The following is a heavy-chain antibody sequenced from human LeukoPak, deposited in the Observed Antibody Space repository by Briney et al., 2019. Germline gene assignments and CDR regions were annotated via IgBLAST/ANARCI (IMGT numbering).Heavy chain of an antibody. CDR2: ISSSSSYI. Sequence: GGSLRLSFAASGFTFSSYSMNWFRQAPGKGLEWVSSISSSSSYIYYADSVKGRFTISRDNAKNSLYLQMNSLRAEDTAVYYCARGPDILTGAEFNYWGQGTLVTVSS. D-gene: IGHD3-9*01. CDR1: GFTFSSYS. V-gene: IGHV3-21*01. CDR3: ARGPDILTGAEFNY. J-gene: IGHJ4*02.